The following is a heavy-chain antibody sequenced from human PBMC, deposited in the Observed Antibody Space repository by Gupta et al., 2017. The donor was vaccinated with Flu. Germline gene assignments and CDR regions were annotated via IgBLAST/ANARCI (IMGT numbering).Heavy chain of an antibody. D-gene: IGHD4-4*01. CDR1: GFTFSSYG. Sequence: QVQLVESGGGVVQPGRSLRLSCAASGFTFSSYGLHWLRQAPGKGLEWVAVIWYDGSNKYYADSVKGRFTISRDNSKNTLYLQMNSLRAEDTAVYYCARDLGTVTPYGMDVWGQGTTVTVSS. V-gene: IGHV3-33*01. CDR3: ARDLGTVTPYGMDV. CDR2: IWYDGSNK. J-gene: IGHJ6*02.